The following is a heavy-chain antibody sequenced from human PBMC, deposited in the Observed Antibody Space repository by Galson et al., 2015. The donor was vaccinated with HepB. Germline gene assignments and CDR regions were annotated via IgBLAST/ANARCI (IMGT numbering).Heavy chain of an antibody. CDR1: EFTFSSYA. V-gene: IGHV3-23*01. D-gene: IGHD2-2*01. Sequence: SLRLSCAASEFTFSSYAMSWVRQAPGKGLEWVSAISGSGGSTYYADSVKGRFTISRDNSKNTLYLQMNSLRAEDTAVYYCAKRVIQPAAMSTHFDYWGQGTLVTVSS. CDR3: AKRVIQPAAMSTHFDY. CDR2: ISGSGGST. J-gene: IGHJ4*02.